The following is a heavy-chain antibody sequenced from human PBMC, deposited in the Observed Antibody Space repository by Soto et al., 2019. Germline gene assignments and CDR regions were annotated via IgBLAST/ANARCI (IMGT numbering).Heavy chain of an antibody. CDR1: GYTFTSYG. CDR2: ISAYNGNT. V-gene: IGHV1-18*01. D-gene: IGHD6-19*01. CDR3: ARDVYSSCWYLTAPFDY. J-gene: IGHJ4*02. Sequence: ASVKVSCKASGYTFTSYGISWVRQAPGQGLEWMGWISAYNGNTNYAQKLQGRVTMTTDTSTSTAYMELRSLRSDDTAVYYCARDVYSSCWYLTAPFDYWGQGTLVTVSS.